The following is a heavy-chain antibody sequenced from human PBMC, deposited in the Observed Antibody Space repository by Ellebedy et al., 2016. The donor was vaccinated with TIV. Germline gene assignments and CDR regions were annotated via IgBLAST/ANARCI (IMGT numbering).Heavy chain of an antibody. CDR2: IKQDGSDK. V-gene: IGHV3-7*01. CDR1: GFTFSSYW. Sequence: GGSLRLXCAASGFTFSSYWMNWVRQAPGKGLEWVANIKQDGSDKYYVDSVKGRFTISRDDSKNTLYLQMNSLRPEDTAVYYCARDGGGYRYGPGGHWGQGTLVTVSS. J-gene: IGHJ4*02. D-gene: IGHD5-18*01. CDR3: ARDGGGYRYGPGGH.